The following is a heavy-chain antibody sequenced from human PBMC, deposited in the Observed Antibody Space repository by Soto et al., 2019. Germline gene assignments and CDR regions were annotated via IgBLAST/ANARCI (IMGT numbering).Heavy chain of an antibody. Sequence: QVQLVESGGGVVQPGRSLRLSCAASGFTFSSYGMHWVRQAPGKGLEWVAVIWYDGSNKYYADSVKGRFTISRDNSKNTLYLQINSLRAEDTAVYSCAAGAYYFDYWGQGTLVTVSS. D-gene: IGHD3-10*01. CDR2: IWYDGSNK. V-gene: IGHV3-33*01. J-gene: IGHJ4*02. CDR1: GFTFSSYG. CDR3: AAGAYYFDY.